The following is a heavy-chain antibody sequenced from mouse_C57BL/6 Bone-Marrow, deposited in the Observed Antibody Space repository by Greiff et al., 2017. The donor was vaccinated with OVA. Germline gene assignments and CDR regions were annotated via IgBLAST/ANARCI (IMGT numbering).Heavy chain of an antibody. D-gene: IGHD1-1*01. Sequence: EVQRVESGGGLVKPGGSLKLSCAASGFTFSSYAMSWVRQTPEKRLEWVATISDGGSYTYYPDNVKGRFTISRDKAKSNLYLQMSHLKAEDTAMYYCARDRSSHWYFDVWGTGTTVTVSS. CDR1: GFTFSSYA. J-gene: IGHJ1*03. CDR2: ISDGGSYT. CDR3: ARDRSSHWYFDV. V-gene: IGHV5-4*01.